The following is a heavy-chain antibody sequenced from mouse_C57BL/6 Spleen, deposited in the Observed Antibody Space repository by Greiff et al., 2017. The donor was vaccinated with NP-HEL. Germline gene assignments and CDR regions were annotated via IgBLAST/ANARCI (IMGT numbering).Heavy chain of an antibody. D-gene: IGHD1-1*01. Sequence: QVHVKQSGAELARPGASVKLSCKASGYTFTSSGISWVKQRTGQGLEWIGEIYPRSGNTSYNDKFKGKATLTADKYASTAYMELRSLTSEDSAVYFCARGEDYGSSYEWYFDVWGTGTTVTVSS. CDR1: GYTFTSSG. CDR3: ARGEDYGSSYEWYFDV. J-gene: IGHJ1*03. CDR2: IYPRSGNT. V-gene: IGHV1-81*01.